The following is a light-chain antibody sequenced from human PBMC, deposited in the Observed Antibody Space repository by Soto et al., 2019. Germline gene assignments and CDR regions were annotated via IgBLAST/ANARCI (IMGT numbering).Light chain of an antibody. Sequence: QSALTQPRSVSGSPGQSVTISCTGTGNDVGAYNYVSWYQQHPGRPPKLLIYGVVRWPSGVPDRFSGSKSGNTASLTISGLQVEDEADYFCCSYAGGYTYLFGTGTKLTVL. CDR3: CSYAGGYTYL. CDR1: GNDVGAYNY. V-gene: IGLV2-11*01. J-gene: IGLJ1*01. CDR2: GVV.